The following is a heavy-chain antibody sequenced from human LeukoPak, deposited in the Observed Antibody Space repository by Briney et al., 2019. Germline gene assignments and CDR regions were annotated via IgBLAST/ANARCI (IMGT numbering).Heavy chain of an antibody. CDR3: ARERDSGSYGWFRY. Sequence: ASVKVSCKASGYTFTGYYMHWVRQAPGQGLEWMGWINPNSGGTNYAQKFQGRVTMTRDTSISTAYMELSRLRSDDTAVYYCARERDSGSYGWFRYWGQGTLVTVSS. CDR1: GYTFTGYY. D-gene: IGHD1-26*01. V-gene: IGHV1-2*02. CDR2: INPNSGGT. J-gene: IGHJ4*02.